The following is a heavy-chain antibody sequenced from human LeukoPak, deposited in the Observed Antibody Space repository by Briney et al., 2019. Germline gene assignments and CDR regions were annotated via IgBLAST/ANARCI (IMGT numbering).Heavy chain of an antibody. J-gene: IGHJ4*02. CDR3: ARGDSSSWGFDY. Sequence: GGSLRLSCTASGFIVSSTYMSWVRQAPGKGLEWVSVIYSGGSTFYADSVKGRFTISRDNSKNTLYLQMNSLRAEDTAVYYCARGDSSSWGFDYWGQGTLVTVSS. CDR2: IYSGGST. D-gene: IGHD6-13*01. V-gene: IGHV3-53*01. CDR1: GFIVSSTY.